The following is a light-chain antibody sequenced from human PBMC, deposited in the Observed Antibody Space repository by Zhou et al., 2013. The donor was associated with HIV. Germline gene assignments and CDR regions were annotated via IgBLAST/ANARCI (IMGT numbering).Light chain of an antibody. V-gene: IGKV1-6*01. J-gene: IGKJ4*01. CDR3: HQYYTLPLT. CDR2: AAS. Sequence: QMSQSPSSLRASVGDRVTITCRASQGIGNDVNWYQHKSGEAPRRLIYAASNLQTGVPSRFSGRGSGTNFTFFISCLQSEDFAIYFCHQYYTLPLTFGGGTMVEV. CDR1: QGIGND.